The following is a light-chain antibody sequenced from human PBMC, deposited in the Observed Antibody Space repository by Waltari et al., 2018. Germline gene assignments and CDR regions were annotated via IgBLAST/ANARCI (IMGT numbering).Light chain of an antibody. J-gene: IGLJ2*01. CDR3: ATWDNSLTAVV. CDR2: DNN. V-gene: IGLV1-51*01. Sequence: QSVLTQPPSASAAPGQKVTISSSGSSSNIGNSFVSWYLQLPRATPKLLIYDNNKRPSGIPDRFSASKSGTSATLDITGLQIGDEADYYCATWDNSLTAVVFGGGTKLTVL. CDR1: SSNIGNSF.